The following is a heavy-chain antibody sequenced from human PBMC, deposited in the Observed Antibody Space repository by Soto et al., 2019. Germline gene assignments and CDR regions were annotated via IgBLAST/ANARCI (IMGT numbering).Heavy chain of an antibody. J-gene: IGHJ4*02. D-gene: IGHD5-12*01. V-gene: IGHV4-39*01. CDR2: IYYSGST. CDR3: ARLRGYSGYGNFDY. CDR1: GGSISSSSYY. Sequence: SETLSLTCTVSGGSISSSSYYWGWIRQPPGKGLEWIGSIYYSGSTYYNPSLKSRVTISVDTSKNQFSLKLSSVTAADTAVYYCARLRGYSGYGNFDYWGQGTLVTVSS.